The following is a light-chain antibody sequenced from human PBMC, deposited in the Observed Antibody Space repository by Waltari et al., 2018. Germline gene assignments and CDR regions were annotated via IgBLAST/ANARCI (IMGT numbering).Light chain of an antibody. CDR2: DAS. J-gene: IGKJ1*01. CDR3: QKYGTLPAT. Sequence: VLSHSPGTLPVSPGARDPPSCRASQSIRRTLAWYQQKPGQAPRLLIYDASTRATGVPDRFSGSGFGTDFSLTISRLEPEDFAVYYCQKYGTLPATFGQGTKVEIK. V-gene: IGKV3-20*01. CDR1: QSIRRT.